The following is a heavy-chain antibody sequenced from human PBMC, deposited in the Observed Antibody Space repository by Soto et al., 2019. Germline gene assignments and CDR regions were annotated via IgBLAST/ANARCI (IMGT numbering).Heavy chain of an antibody. V-gene: IGHV1-69*02. D-gene: IGHD3-10*01. CDR3: ARGHPDTYYYGSGSSLTRAVDY. CDR2: IIPILGIA. Sequence: QVQLVQSGAEVKKPGSSVKVSCKASGGTFSSYTISWVRQAPGQGLEWMGRIIPILGIANYAQKFQGRVTITADKSTSTAYMELSSLRSEDTAVYYCARGHPDTYYYGSGSSLTRAVDYWGQGTLVTVSS. CDR1: GGTFSSYT. J-gene: IGHJ4*02.